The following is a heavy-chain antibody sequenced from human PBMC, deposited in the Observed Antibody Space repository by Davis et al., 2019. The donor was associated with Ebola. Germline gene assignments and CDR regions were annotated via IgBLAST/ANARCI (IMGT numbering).Heavy chain of an antibody. V-gene: IGHV3-23*01. CDR1: GFTFSSYA. D-gene: IGHD3-22*01. CDR2: ISGSGGTA. CDR3: AKHDFRQYISGWYDS. Sequence: GESLKISCAASGFTFSSYAMSWVRQAPGKGLDWVSFISGSGGTAYYADSVKGRFTISGDNSKNTLFLQMNGLRAEDTAVYYCAKHDFRQYISGWYDSWGQGILVTVSS. J-gene: IGHJ5*02.